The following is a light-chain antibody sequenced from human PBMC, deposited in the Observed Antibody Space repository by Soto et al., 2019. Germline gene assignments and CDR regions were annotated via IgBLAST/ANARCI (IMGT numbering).Light chain of an antibody. J-gene: IGKJ5*01. CDR3: QQSDSFPIT. V-gene: IGKV1-12*01. CDR2: AGS. CDR1: QGIKNW. Sequence: DIQVTKSASYVTASVGDRVTITCRASQGIKNWLAWYQQKPGKAPKLLIYAGSGLESGVPSRFSGSGSGTDFTLTINSLQPEDFATYYCQQSDSFPITFGQGTRLEIK.